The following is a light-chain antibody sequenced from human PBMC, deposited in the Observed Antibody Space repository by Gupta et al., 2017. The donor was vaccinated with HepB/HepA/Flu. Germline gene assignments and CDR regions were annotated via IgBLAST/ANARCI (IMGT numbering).Light chain of an antibody. V-gene: IGKV2-28*01. Sequence: DIVMTQSPLSLPVTPGEPASISCRSSQSLLHSNGYIYLDWYLQKPGQSPQLLIYLGSNRASGVPDRFSGSGSGTDFTLKISRVEAEDVGLYYCRQALQTPFTFGHGTKVDIK. CDR3: RQALQTPFT. CDR2: LGS. CDR1: QSLLHSNGYIY. J-gene: IGKJ3*01.